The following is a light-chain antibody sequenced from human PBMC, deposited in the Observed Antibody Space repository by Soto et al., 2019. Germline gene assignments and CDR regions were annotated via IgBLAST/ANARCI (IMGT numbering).Light chain of an antibody. CDR3: QQRSNWPLT. V-gene: IGKV3-11*01. CDR2: DAS. Sequence: EIVLTQSPATLSLSPGERATLSCRASQSVSSYLAWYQQKPGQAPRLLIYDASNRATVIPARFSGSGSGTDFTLTISSLEPQDLAVYYGQQRSNWPLTFGGGTKVEIK. J-gene: IGKJ4*01. CDR1: QSVSSY.